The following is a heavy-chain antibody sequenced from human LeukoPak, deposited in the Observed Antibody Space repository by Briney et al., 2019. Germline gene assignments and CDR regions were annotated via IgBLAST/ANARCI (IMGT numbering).Heavy chain of an antibody. Sequence: GGSLRLSCVASGFTFSAYWMSWVRQAPGKGLEWLANIKQDGSEKQYVDSVKGRFAISRDNAKTSVYLQMNSLRAEDTAVYYCARQRGSGCLDYWGQGTLVTVSS. CDR1: GFTFSAYW. D-gene: IGHD6-19*01. CDR3: ARQRGSGCLDY. J-gene: IGHJ4*02. CDR2: IKQDGSEK. V-gene: IGHV3-7*01.